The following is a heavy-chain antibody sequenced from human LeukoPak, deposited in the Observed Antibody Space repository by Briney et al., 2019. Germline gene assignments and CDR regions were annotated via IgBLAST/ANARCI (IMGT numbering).Heavy chain of an antibody. CDR3: AKEGPWAAAGNHYYYMDV. J-gene: IGHJ6*03. D-gene: IGHD6-13*01. CDR2: ITWDGGST. CDR1: GFIFDDYT. Sequence: PGGSLRLSCAASGFIFDDYTMYWVRQAPGKGLEWVSLITWDGGSTDYADSVKGRFTISRDNSKNSLYLQMSSLRTEDTALYYCAKEGPWAAAGNHYYYMDVWGRGTTVTISS. V-gene: IGHV3-43*01.